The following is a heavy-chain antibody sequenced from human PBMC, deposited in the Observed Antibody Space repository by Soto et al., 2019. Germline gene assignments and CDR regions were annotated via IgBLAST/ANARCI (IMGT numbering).Heavy chain of an antibody. V-gene: IGHV4-61*01. Sequence: SETLSLTCTVSGGSVSSGSYYWSWIRQPPGKGLEWIGYIYYSGSTNYNPSLKSRVTISVDTSKNQFSLKLSSVTAADTAVYYCARARIHRWSGYPPLRDVFDSWGQGTMVTVSS. D-gene: IGHD3-3*01. CDR1: GGSVSSGSYY. CDR3: ARARIHRWSGYPPLRDVFDS. J-gene: IGHJ3*02. CDR2: IYYSGST.